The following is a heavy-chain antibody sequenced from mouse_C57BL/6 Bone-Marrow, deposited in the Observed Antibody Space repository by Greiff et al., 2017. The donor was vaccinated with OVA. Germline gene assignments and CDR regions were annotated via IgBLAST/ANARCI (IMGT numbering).Heavy chain of an antibody. J-gene: IGHJ1*03. CDR2: FHPYNDDT. CDR3: ARGYYGSSYGYFDV. Sequence: VKLVESGAELVKPGASVKMSCKASGYTFTTYPIEWMKQNHGKSLEWIGNFHPYNDDTKYNEKFKGKATLTVEKSSSTVYLELSRLTSDDSAVYYCARGYYGSSYGYFDVWGTGTTVTVSA. CDR1: GYTFTTYP. D-gene: IGHD1-1*01. V-gene: IGHV1-47*01.